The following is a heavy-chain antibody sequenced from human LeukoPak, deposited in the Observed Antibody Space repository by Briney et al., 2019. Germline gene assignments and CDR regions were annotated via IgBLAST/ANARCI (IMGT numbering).Heavy chain of an antibody. V-gene: IGHV1-18*01. CDR2: ISAYNGNT. D-gene: IGHD3-10*01. CDR3: ARDFSWGQANKIGEGNWFDP. CDR1: GYTFTSYG. Sequence: VASVKVSCKASGYTFTSYGISWVRQAPGQGLEWMGWISAYNGNTKYAQKLQGRVTMTTDTSTSTAYMELRSLRSDDTAVYYCARDFSWGQANKIGEGNWFDPWGQGTLVTVSS. J-gene: IGHJ5*02.